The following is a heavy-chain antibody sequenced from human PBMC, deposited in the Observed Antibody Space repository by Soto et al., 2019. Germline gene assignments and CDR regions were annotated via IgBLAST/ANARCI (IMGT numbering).Heavy chain of an antibody. CDR1: GYTFTGYF. V-gene: IGHV1-2*02. D-gene: IGHD1-1*01. CDR3: AKNLLVTTPDGFDI. CDR2: INTYNGDT. J-gene: IGHJ3*02. Sequence: ASVKVSCKASGYTFTGYFMHSVRQAPGQGLEWMGWINTYNGDTNFAQKFQGRITMTRDTSITTAYMERSRLRSDDTAMYYCAKNLLVTTPDGFDIWGQGTMVTVSS.